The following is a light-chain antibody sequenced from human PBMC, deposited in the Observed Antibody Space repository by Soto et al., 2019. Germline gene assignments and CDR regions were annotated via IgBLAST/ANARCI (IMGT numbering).Light chain of an antibody. V-gene: IGKV1-5*01. Sequence: DIQMTQSPSTLSASVGDSVTITCRASHSIGSWLAWYQQKPGKAPKLLIYDASSLERGVPSSFSGSGSGTEFTLTISSLQPDDFATYYCQQYNSYWTFGQGTKVDIK. CDR1: HSIGSW. CDR2: DAS. CDR3: QQYNSYWT. J-gene: IGKJ1*01.